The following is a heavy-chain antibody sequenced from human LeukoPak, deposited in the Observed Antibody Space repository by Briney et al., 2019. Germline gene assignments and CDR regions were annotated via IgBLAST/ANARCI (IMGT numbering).Heavy chain of an antibody. V-gene: IGHV4-59*01. D-gene: IGHD5-12*01. J-gene: IGHJ4*02. CDR3: ARDVDPQF. Sequence: NPSETLSLTCSVSGGSICDYYWTWIRQPPGKGLEWIGFIYQSGTTKYNPSLKSRVTISVAPSKNQFFLNLKSVTAADTAVYYCARDVDPQFWGQGTLVTVSS. CDR1: GGSICDYY. CDR2: IYQSGTT.